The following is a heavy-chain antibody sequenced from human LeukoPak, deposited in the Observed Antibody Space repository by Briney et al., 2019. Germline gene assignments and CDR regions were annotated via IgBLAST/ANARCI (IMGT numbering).Heavy chain of an antibody. Sequence: SETLSLTCTVSGGSISSYYWSWIRQPPGKGLEWIGYIYYSGSTNYNPSLKSRVTISVDTSKNQFSLKLSSVTAADTAAYYCARVGSITIFGVVNNWFDPWGQGTLVTVPS. V-gene: IGHV4-59*01. CDR3: ARVGSITIFGVVNNWFDP. J-gene: IGHJ5*02. CDR1: GGSISSYY. D-gene: IGHD3-3*01. CDR2: IYYSGST.